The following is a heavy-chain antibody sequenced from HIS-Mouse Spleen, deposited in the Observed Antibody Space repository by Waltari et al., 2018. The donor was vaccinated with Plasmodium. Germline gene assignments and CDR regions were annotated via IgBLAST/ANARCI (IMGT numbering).Heavy chain of an antibody. CDR2: IYHSGST. Sequence: QVQLQESGPGLVKPSETLSLTCTVSGYSISSGCYWGWIRQPPGKGLEWIGSIYHSGSTYYNPSLKSRVTISVDTSKNQFSLKLSSVTAADTAVYYCARVDYGSGDYYYYYGMDVWGQGTTVTVSS. D-gene: IGHD3-10*01. CDR3: ARVDYGSGDYYYYYGMDV. CDR1: GYSISSGCY. V-gene: IGHV4-38-2*02. J-gene: IGHJ6*02.